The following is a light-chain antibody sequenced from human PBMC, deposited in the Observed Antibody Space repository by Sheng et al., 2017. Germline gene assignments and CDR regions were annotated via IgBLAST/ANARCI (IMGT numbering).Light chain of an antibody. CDR1: QSVGNY. Sequence: DIVLTQSPATLSLSPGERATLSCRASQSVGNYLVWYQQKPGQAPRLLIYDASNRATGIPARFSGSGSGTDFTLTISSLEPEDFGIYYCQQRRNWPPVTFGGGTKVEIK. CDR3: QQRRNWPPVT. J-gene: IGKJ4*01. CDR2: DAS. V-gene: IGKV3-11*01.